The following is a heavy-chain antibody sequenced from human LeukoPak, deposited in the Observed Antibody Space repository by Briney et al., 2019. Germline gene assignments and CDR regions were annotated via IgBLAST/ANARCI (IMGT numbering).Heavy chain of an antibody. CDR3: AREAASASSWQWPARKYYYYMDV. V-gene: IGHV3-7*01. CDR2: IKQDGSER. J-gene: IGHJ6*03. D-gene: IGHD6-19*01. Sequence: GGSLRLSCAASGSEFTFNNHWMTWVRQAPGKGLEWVANIKQDGSERYYVDSVEGRFTISRDNAKNSVYLQMNSLRVEDTAVYYCAREAASASSWQWPARKYYYYMDVWGKGTTVTVSS. CDR1: GSEFTFNNHW.